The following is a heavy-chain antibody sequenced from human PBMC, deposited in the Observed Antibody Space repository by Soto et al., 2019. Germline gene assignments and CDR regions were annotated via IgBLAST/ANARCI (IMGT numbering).Heavy chain of an antibody. Sequence: VQLVESGGGLVQPGGSLRLSCAASGFTFSSYWMSWVRQAPGKGLEWVANIKQDGSEKYYVDSVKGRFTISRDNAKNSLYLQMNSLRAEDTAVYYCARFRLQPGSDYAGMDVWGQGTTVTVSS. CDR1: GFTFSSYW. CDR3: ARFRLQPGSDYAGMDV. V-gene: IGHV3-7*03. CDR2: IKQDGSEK. J-gene: IGHJ6*02.